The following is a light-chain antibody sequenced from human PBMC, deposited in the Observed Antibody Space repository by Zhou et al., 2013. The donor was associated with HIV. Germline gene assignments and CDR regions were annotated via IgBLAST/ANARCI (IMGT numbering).Light chain of an antibody. Sequence: PGERATLSCRASQSVSSYLAWYQQKPGQAPRLLIYDASNRATGIPARFSGSGSGTDFTLTISSLEPEDFAVYYCQQRSNWPPWTFGQGTKVEIK. J-gene: IGKJ1*01. CDR2: DAS. V-gene: IGKV3-11*01. CDR3: QQRSNWPPWT. CDR1: QSVSSY.